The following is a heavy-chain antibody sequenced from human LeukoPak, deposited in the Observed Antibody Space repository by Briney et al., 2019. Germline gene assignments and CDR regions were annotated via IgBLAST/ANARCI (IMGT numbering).Heavy chain of an antibody. CDR2: ISGSGGST. CDR1: GFTFSSYT. V-gene: IGHV3-23*01. J-gene: IGHJ6*03. CDR3: AKNRRLVWFRYYYYYYMDV. D-gene: IGHD3-10*01. Sequence: PGGSLRLSCAASGFTFSSYTMNWVRQAPGKGLEWVSAISGSGGSTYYADSVKGRFTISRDNSKNTLYLQMNSLRAEDTAVYYCAKNRRLVWFRYYYYYYMDVWGKGTTVTVSS.